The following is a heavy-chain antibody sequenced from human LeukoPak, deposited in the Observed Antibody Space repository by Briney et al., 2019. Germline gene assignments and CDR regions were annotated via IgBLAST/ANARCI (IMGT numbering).Heavy chain of an antibody. Sequence: TLSLTCAVSGGSISSGGYSWSWIRQPPGKGLEWIGYIYHGGSTFYNPSLRSRVTISVDTSKNQFSLKLSSVTAADTAVYYCARGRERTKPNKMYVGANKIGNYGMDVWGQGTTVTVSS. CDR2: IYHGGST. CDR3: ARGRERTKPNKMYVGANKIGNYGMDV. J-gene: IGHJ6*02. D-gene: IGHD1-26*01. CDR1: GGSISSGGYS. V-gene: IGHV4-30-2*01.